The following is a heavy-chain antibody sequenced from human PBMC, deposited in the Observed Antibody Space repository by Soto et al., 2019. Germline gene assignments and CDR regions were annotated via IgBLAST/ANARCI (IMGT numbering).Heavy chain of an antibody. D-gene: IGHD6-19*01. CDR2: LSAYNGNT. V-gene: IGHV1-18*01. CDR1: GYTFTSYG. Sequence: QVQLVQSGAEVKKPGASVKVSCKASGYTFTSYGISWVRQAPGQGLEWMGWLSAYNGNTNYAQKLQGRVTMTTDTSTSTAYMEMRSLRSDATSVYYCARLEDIAVRIYYYYARDVWGQGTTVTVSS. CDR3: ARLEDIAVRIYYYYARDV. J-gene: IGHJ6*02.